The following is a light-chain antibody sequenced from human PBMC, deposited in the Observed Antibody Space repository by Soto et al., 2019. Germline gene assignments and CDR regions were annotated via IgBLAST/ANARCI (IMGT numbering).Light chain of an antibody. J-gene: IGLJ2*01. CDR1: SNDIGAYNY. Sequence: QSALTQPASVSGSPGQSITISCAGTSNDIGAYNYVSWYQQQPGKAPKLLIYDVSNRPSGVSNRFSGSKSGNTASLTISGLQAEDEADYYCSSYSRGSTPVIFGGGTQLTVL. V-gene: IGLV2-14*03. CDR3: SSYSRGSTPVI. CDR2: DVS.